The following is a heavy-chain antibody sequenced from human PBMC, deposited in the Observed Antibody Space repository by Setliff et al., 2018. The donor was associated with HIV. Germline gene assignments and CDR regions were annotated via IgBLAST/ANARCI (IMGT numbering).Heavy chain of an antibody. V-gene: IGHV4-39*07. CDR3: ARPPVGTPGYYFDY. Sequence: SETLSLTCTVYGGFIKNSNYYWGWIRQPPGKGLEWIGNIHYSGSTYYNPSLKSRVSLSVDTSKNQFSLNLSSVTAADTAVYYCARPPVGTPGYYFDYWGQGTLVTVSS. CDR1: GGFIKNSNYY. CDR2: IHYSGST. D-gene: IGHD1-26*01. J-gene: IGHJ4*02.